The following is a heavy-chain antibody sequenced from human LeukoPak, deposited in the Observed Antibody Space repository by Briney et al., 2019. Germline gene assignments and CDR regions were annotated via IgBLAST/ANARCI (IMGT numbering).Heavy chain of an antibody. CDR3: AKVGAEELLARLLRPQYYFDY. Sequence: GGSLRLSCAASGFTFSSYAMNWVRQAPGKGLVWVSRINSDGSSTSYADSVKGRFTISRDNAKNTLYLQMNSLRAEDTAVYYCAKVGAEELLARLLRPQYYFDYWGQGTLVTVSS. J-gene: IGHJ4*02. D-gene: IGHD3-16*01. V-gene: IGHV3-74*01. CDR1: GFTFSSYA. CDR2: INSDGSST.